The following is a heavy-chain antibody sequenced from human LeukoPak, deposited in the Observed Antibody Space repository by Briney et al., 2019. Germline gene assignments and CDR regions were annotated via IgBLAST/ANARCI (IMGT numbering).Heavy chain of an antibody. CDR1: GFTVSSNY. CDR2: IYSGGST. V-gene: IGHV3-53*01. Sequence: GGSLRLSCAASGFTVSSNYMSWVRQAPGKGLEWVSVIYSGGSTYYADSVKGRFTISRDNSKNTLYLQMNSLRAEDTAVYYCARDRGGATLDYWGQGTLVTVSS. J-gene: IGHJ4*02. D-gene: IGHD1-26*01. CDR3: ARDRGGATLDY.